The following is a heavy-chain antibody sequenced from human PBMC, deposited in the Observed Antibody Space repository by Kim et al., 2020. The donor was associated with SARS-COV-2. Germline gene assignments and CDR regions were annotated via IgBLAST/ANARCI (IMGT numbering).Heavy chain of an antibody. J-gene: IGHJ6*02. CDR2: IYYSGST. V-gene: IGHV4-59*01. D-gene: IGHD2-2*02. CDR3: ARQYCSSTSCYKYYYGMDV. Sequence: SETLSLTCTVSGGSISSYYWSWIRQPPGKGLEWIGYIYYSGSTNYNPSLKSRVTISVDTSKNQFSLKLSSVTAADTAVYYCARQYCSSTSCYKYYYGMDVWGQGTTVTVSS. CDR1: GGSISSYY.